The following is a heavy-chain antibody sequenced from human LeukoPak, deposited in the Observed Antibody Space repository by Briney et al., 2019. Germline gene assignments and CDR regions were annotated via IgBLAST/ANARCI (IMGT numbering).Heavy chain of an antibody. V-gene: IGHV1-69*05. CDR2: IIPIFGTA. CDR1: GGTFSSYA. D-gene: IGHD6-13*01. J-gene: IGHJ6*03. CDR3: ARTIRAAAHYYYYMDV. Sequence: SVKVSCKASGGTFSSYAISWVRQAPGQGLEWMGGIIPIFGTANYAQKFQGRVTITTDESTSTAYMELSSLRSEDTAVYYCARTIRAAAHYYYYMDVWGRGTTVTVSS.